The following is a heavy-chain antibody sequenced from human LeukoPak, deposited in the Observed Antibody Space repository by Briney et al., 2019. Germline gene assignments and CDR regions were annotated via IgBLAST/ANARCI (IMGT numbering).Heavy chain of an antibody. Sequence: SVKVSCKASGGTFSSYAISWVRQAPGQGLEWMGRIIPILGIANYAQKFQGRVTITADKSTSTAYMELSSLRSEDTAVYYCARDCGGDSYLGAFDIWGQGTVVTVSS. CDR3: ARDCGGDSYLGAFDI. CDR1: GGTFSSYA. CDR2: IIPILGIA. D-gene: IGHD2-21*02. V-gene: IGHV1-69*04. J-gene: IGHJ3*02.